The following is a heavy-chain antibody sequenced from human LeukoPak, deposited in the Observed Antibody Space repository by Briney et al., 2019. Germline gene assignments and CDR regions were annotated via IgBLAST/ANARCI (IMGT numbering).Heavy chain of an antibody. J-gene: IGHJ4*02. CDR3: AKDEQWLASYDY. CDR2: IRYDGSDK. Sequence: GGSLRLSCAASGFTFSSYGMHWVRQAPGKGLEWVAFIRYDGSDKYYADSVKGRFTISRDNSKNTLYLQMNSLRAEDTAVYYCAKDEQWLASYDYWGQGTLVTVSS. D-gene: IGHD6-19*01. V-gene: IGHV3-30*02. CDR1: GFTFSSYG.